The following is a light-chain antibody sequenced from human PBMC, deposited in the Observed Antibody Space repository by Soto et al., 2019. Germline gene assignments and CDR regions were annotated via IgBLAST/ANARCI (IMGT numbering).Light chain of an antibody. CDR3: CSYAGGPYV. J-gene: IGLJ1*01. Sequence: QSALTQPRSVSGSPGQSVAISCTGTSSDVGGYDYVSWYQQHPGKAPNVIIFDVSKRPSGVPDRFSGSKSGNTASLTISGLQAEDEADYYCCSYAGGPYVFGTGTKVPVL. CDR1: SSDVGGYDY. V-gene: IGLV2-11*01. CDR2: DVS.